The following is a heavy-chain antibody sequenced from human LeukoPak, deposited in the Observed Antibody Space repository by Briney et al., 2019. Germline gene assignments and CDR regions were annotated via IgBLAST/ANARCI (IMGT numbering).Heavy chain of an antibody. Sequence: GGSLRLSCAASIFTFSSYWMSWVRQAPGKGLEWAANIKQDGSEKYYVDSVKGRFTISRDNAKNSLYLQLNSLRAEDTAVYYCARDFVTIFGVVIYFDYWGQGTLVTVSS. CDR2: IKQDGSEK. D-gene: IGHD3-3*01. J-gene: IGHJ4*02. CDR3: ARDFVTIFGVVIYFDY. CDR1: IFTFSSYW. V-gene: IGHV3-7*03.